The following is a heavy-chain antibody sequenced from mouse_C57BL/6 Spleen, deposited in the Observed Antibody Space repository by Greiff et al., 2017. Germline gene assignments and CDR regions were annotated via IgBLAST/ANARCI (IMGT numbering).Heavy chain of an antibody. V-gene: IGHV1-54*01. CDR3: ARWLLRGGYFDV. J-gene: IGHJ1*03. CDR1: GYAFTNYL. CDR2: INPGSGGT. Sequence: VKLMESGAELVRPGTSVKVSCKASGYAFTNYLIEWVKQRPGQGLEWIGVINPGSGGTNYNEKFKGKATLTADKSSSTAYMQLSSLTSEDSAVYFCARWLLRGGYFDVWGTGTTVTVSS. D-gene: IGHD2-3*01.